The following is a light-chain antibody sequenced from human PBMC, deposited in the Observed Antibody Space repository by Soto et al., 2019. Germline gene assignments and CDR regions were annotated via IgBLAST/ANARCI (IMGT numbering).Light chain of an antibody. CDR2: DAS. CDR3: QQYNSYSYT. Sequence: DIQMTQSPSTLSASVGDRVTITCRASQSISGWLAWYQQKPGKAPKLLIYDASSLESGVPSRFSGSGSGTEFTLTISSLQPDDFATYHCQQYNSYSYTFGQGTKLEIK. J-gene: IGKJ2*01. CDR1: QSISGW. V-gene: IGKV1-5*01.